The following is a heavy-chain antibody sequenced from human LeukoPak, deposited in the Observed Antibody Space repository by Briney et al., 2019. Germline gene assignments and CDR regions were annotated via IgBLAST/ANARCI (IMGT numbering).Heavy chain of an antibody. CDR1: GGSFSGYY. CDR2: INHSGST. D-gene: IGHD5-18*01. J-gene: IGHJ4*02. V-gene: IGHV4-34*01. Sequence: SETLSLTCAVYGGSFSGYYWSWIRQPPGKGLEWIGEINHSGSTNYNPSLKSRATISVDTSKNQFSLKLSSVTAADTAVYYCAREGATAYYFDYWGQGTLVTVSS. CDR3: AREGATAYYFDY.